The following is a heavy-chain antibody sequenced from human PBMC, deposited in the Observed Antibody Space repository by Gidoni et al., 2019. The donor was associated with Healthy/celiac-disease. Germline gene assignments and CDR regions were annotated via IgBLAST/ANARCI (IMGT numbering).Heavy chain of an antibody. CDR3: ARDSHYYGSGSYEGYFDY. CDR1: GFTFSSYS. J-gene: IGHJ4*02. V-gene: IGHV3-48*02. D-gene: IGHD3-10*01. CDR2: ISSSSSTI. Sequence: EVQLVESGGGLVQPGGSLRLSCAASGFTFSSYSLNWVRQAPGKGLEWVSYISSSSSTIYYADYVKGRFTISRDNAKNSLYLQMNSLRDEDTAVYYCARDSHYYGSGSYEGYFDYWGQGTLVTVSS.